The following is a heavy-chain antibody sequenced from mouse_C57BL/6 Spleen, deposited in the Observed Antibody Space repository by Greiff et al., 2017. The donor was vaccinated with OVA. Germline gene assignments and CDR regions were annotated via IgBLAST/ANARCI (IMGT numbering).Heavy chain of an antibody. CDR2: INPGSGGT. CDR1: GYAFTNYL. V-gene: IGHV1-54*01. Sequence: QVQLQQSGAELVRPGTSVKVSCKASGYAFTNYLIEWVKQRPGQGLEWIGVINPGSGGTNYNEKFKGKATLTADKSSSTAYMQLSSLPSEDSAVYVCARGGLLNYFDYWGQGTTLTVSS. D-gene: IGHD1-1*01. CDR3: ARGGLLNYFDY. J-gene: IGHJ2*01.